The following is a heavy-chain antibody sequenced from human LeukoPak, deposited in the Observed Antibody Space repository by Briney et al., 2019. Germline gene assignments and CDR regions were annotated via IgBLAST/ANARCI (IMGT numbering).Heavy chain of an antibody. J-gene: IGHJ5*02. V-gene: IGHV1-69*06. CDR3: ARGPLTVTTTKNWFDP. Sequence: SVKVSCKASGGTFSSYAISWVRQAPGQGLEWMGGIIPIFGTANYAQKFQGRVTITADKSTSTAYMELSRLRSDDTAVYYCARGPLTVTTTKNWFDPWGQGTLVTVSS. CDR1: GGTFSSYA. D-gene: IGHD4-17*01. CDR2: IIPIFGTA.